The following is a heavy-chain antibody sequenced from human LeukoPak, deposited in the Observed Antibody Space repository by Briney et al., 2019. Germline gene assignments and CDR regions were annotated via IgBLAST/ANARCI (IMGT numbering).Heavy chain of an antibody. V-gene: IGHV3-30-3*01. J-gene: IGHJ4*02. CDR2: ISYDGSNE. D-gene: IGHD4-23*01. CDR1: GFTFSSYA. CDR3: ARDRDYGGNSPQY. Sequence: PGGSLRLSCAASGFTFSSYAMHWVRQAPGKGLEWVAVISYDGSNEYYADSVKGRFTISRDNSKNTLYLQMDSLRAEDTAVYYCARDRDYGGNSPQYWGQGTLVTVSS.